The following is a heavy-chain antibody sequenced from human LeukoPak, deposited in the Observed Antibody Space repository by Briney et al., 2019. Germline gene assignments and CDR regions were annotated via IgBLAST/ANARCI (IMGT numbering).Heavy chain of an antibody. D-gene: IGHD6-13*01. CDR1: GFTFSSYW. V-gene: IGHV3-7*01. CDR2: IKQDGSEK. J-gene: IGHJ4*02. CDR3: ARDATYSSSWY. Sequence: GGSLRLSCAVSGFTFSSYWMSWVRQAPGKGLEWVANIKQDGSEKYYVDSVKGRFTISRDNAKNSLYLQMNSLRAEDTAVYYCARDATYSSSWYWGQGTLVTVSS.